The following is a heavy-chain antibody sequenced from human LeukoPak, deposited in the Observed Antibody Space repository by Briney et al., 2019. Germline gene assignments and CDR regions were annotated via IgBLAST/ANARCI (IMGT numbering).Heavy chain of an antibody. D-gene: IGHD2-2*01. CDR1: GFTFISYA. CDR2: ISGSGGST. CDR3: AKDPYCISTSCYFVGY. V-gene: IGHV3-23*01. Sequence: GGSLRLSCAASGFTFISYAMSSVRQAPGKGLEWVSAISGSGGSTYYADSLKGRFTISRDNSKNTLYLQMNSLRAEDTAVYYCAKDPYCISTSCYFVGYWGQGTLVTVSS. J-gene: IGHJ4*02.